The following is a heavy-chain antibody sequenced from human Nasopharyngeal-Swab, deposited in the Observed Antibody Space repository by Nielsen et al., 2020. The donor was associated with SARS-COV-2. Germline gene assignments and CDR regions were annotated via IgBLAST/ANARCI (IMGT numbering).Heavy chain of an antibody. CDR2: IKEDGSEK. CDR1: GFTLSSSW. CDR3: ARVSTGTFDY. Sequence: GESLKISCAASGFTLSSSWMSWVRQAPGKGLEWVAHIKEDGSEKFYVDSVRGRFTISRDNAKNSLYLQMKSLRTEDTAVYYCARVSTGTFDYWGQGTLVAVSS. D-gene: IGHD1-1*01. J-gene: IGHJ4*02. V-gene: IGHV3-7*01.